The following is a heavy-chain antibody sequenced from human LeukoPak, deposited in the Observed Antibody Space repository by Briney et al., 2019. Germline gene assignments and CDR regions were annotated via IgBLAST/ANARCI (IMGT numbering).Heavy chain of an antibody. J-gene: IGHJ5*02. CDR3: ASNPAVATSRSWFDP. CDR2: IYYDGST. CDR1: GVSISTYY. Sequence: SGTLSLTCTVSGVSISTYYWSWIRQPPGEGLEWIGFIYYDGSTIYNPSLKSRVTMSVDTSKNQCSLKLSSVTAADTAVYYCASNPAVATSRSWFDPWGQGTLVTVSS. V-gene: IGHV4-59*08. D-gene: IGHD6-19*01.